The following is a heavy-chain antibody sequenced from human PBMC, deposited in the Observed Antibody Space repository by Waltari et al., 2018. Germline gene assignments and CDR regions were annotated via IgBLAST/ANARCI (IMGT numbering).Heavy chain of an antibody. J-gene: IGHJ6*03. Sequence: QVQLVQSGAEVKKPGSSVKVSCKASGGTFSSYAISWVRQAPGQGLEWMGGIIPILGIANYAQKFQGRVTITADKSTSTAYMELSSLRSEDMAVYYCASAVAKNYYYYYMDVWGKGTTVTVSS. CDR1: GGTFSSYA. CDR2: IIPILGIA. CDR3: ASAVAKNYYYYYMDV. V-gene: IGHV1-69*10. D-gene: IGHD6-19*01.